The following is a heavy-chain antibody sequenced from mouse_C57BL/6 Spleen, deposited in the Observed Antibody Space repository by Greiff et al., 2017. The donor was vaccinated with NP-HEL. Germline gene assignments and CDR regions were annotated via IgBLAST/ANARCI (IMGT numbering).Heavy chain of an antibody. J-gene: IGHJ3*01. CDR2: ISSGGGYI. Sequence: EVMLVESGEGLVKPGGSLKLSCAASGFTFSSYAMSWVRQTPEKRLEWVAYISSGGGYIYYADTVKGRFTISRDTARNTLYLQMRSMKSEDTAKYYCTRDSPAVVARGFAYWGQGTLVTVSA. D-gene: IGHD1-1*01. CDR1: GFTFSSYA. CDR3: TRDSPAVVARGFAY. V-gene: IGHV5-9-1*02.